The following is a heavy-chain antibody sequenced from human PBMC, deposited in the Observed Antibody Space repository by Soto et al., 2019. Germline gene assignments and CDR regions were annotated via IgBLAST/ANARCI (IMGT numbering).Heavy chain of an antibody. CDR1: GFTFSDSW. CDR3: VRGGSNYAS. CDR2: IKPDESEK. Sequence: EVQLVESGGDLVQPGGSLRLSCTASGFTFSDSWMTWVRQAPGKGLEWVARIKPDESEKKYADSVKGRFSISRDNAKNSMYLQMDSLRGEDTAVYYCVRGGSNYASWGQGTLGTVSS. V-gene: IGHV3-7*01. J-gene: IGHJ5*02. D-gene: IGHD4-4*01.